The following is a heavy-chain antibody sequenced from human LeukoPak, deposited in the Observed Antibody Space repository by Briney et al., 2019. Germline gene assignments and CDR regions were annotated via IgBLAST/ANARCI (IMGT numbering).Heavy chain of an antibody. CDR1: GGSLTGYY. CDR3: ARDSGSYYTPDY. Sequence: SETLSLTCTVSGGSLTGYYWSWIRQPPGKGLEWIAYVYYTGRTLYNPSLESRVTISVDTSKTQISLKLTSVTAADTAVYYCARDSGSYYTPDYWGQGTLVTVSS. CDR2: VYYTGRT. V-gene: IGHV4-59*12. J-gene: IGHJ4*02. D-gene: IGHD1-26*01.